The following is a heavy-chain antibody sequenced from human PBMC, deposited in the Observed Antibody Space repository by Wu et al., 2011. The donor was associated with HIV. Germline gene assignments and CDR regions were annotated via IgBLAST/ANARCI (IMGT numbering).Heavy chain of an antibody. CDR2: INPNRGAT. Sequence: QVQLVQSGAEVRNPGASVKVSCKASGYTFTGHYMHWVRQAPGQGLEWMGWINPNRGATNYAEKFQGRVTMTRDTSISTAYMEMRRLRSDDTAVYYCARDYYDNSGYYYYYYGMDVWGLGTTVTVSS. CDR1: GYTFTGHY. D-gene: IGHD3-22*01. V-gene: IGHV1-2*02. CDR3: ARDYYDNSGYYYYYYGMDV. J-gene: IGHJ6*02.